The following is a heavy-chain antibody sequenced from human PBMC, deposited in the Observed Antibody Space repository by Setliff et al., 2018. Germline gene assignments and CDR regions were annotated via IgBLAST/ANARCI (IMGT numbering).Heavy chain of an antibody. Sequence: GGSLRLSCAASGFTFSNAWVSWVRQAPGKGLEWVGRIKSKTDGGTTDYTAPGKGRFTISRDDSKNTLYLQMNSLKTEDTVVYYCARDPHFDSWGQGTLVTVSS. CDR2: IKSKTDGGTT. CDR1: GFTFSNAW. CDR3: ARDPHFDS. J-gene: IGHJ4*02. V-gene: IGHV3-15*01.